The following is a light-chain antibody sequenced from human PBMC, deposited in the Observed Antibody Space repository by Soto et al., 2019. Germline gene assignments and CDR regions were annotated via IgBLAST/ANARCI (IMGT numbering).Light chain of an antibody. CDR3: QSYDSSLVYV. CDR2: GDS. V-gene: IGLV1-40*01. J-gene: IGLJ1*01. Sequence: QSVLTQPPSVSGAPGQRVTISCTGSTSNIGAGYYVHWYQQLPGTAPKLLIFGDSNRPSGVPDRFSGSKSGTSASLAITGLQADDEADYYCQSYDSSLVYVFGTGTKLTVL. CDR1: TSNIGAGYY.